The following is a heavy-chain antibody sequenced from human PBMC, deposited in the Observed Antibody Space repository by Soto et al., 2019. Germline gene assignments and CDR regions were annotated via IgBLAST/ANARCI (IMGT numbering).Heavy chain of an antibody. CDR1: GGSVGSGSYY. CDR3: AILDLRGYSGYYWVYGMDV. Sequence: SETLSLTCTVSGGSVGSGSYYWSWIRQPPGKGLEWIGDIYYSGSTNYNPSLKCRVTISVDTSKIQFSLKLSSVTAADTAVYSCAILDLRGYSGYYWVYGMDVWGQGTTVTVSS. CDR2: IYYSGST. J-gene: IGHJ6*02. V-gene: IGHV4-61*01. D-gene: IGHD5-12*01.